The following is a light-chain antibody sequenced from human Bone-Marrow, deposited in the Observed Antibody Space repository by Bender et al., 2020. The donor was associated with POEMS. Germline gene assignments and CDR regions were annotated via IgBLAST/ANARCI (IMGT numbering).Light chain of an antibody. CDR1: SSDVGTYNL. V-gene: IGLV2-14*02. CDR2: DGT. CDR3: AAWDASLNGLV. Sequence: QSALTQPASVSGSPGQSITISCTATSSDVGTYNLVSWYQQHPGEAPKLMIYDGTKRPSGVPDRFSGSRSGTSASLVISGLQSEDEVVYYCAAWDASLNGLVFGGGTKLTVL. J-gene: IGLJ3*02.